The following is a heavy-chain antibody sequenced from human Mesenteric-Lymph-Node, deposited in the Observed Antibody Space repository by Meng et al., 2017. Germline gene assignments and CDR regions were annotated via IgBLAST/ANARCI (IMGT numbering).Heavy chain of an antibody. Sequence: GLVPARVQPSGPLSLTCSFCGVPRSSSNWWSWVRQPPGKGLEWIGEIYHSGSTNYNPSLKSRVTISVDKSKNQFSLKLSSVTAADTAVYYCARVPDISWLGRSGLDPWGQGTLVTVSS. CDR1: GVPRSSSNW. CDR3: ARVPDISWLGRSGLDP. V-gene: IGHV4-4*02. CDR2: IYHSGST. D-gene: IGHD2-21*01. J-gene: IGHJ5*02.